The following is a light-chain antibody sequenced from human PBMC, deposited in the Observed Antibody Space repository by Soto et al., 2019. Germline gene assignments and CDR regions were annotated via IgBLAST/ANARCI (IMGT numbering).Light chain of an antibody. CDR2: AAS. CDR3: QKYSSVPV. V-gene: IGKV1-27*01. J-gene: IGKJ3*01. CDR1: QDIRNF. Sequence: DIQMTQSPPSLSASVGDRVTITCRASQDIRNFVAWYQQKPGKAPQLLIYAASTLQSGVPSRFSGSGSGTEFPLTINSLQPEDVATYSCQKYSSVPVFGPGTKVEIK.